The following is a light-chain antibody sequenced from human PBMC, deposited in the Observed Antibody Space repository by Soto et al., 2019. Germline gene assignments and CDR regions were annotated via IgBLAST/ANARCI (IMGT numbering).Light chain of an antibody. Sequence: EIVMTQSPATLSVSPGERATLSCRASQSVSRNLAWYQQRPGQAPRLLISGASTRATGIAARFSGSGSGTEFTLTISSLQSEDYALYYCQQYSNWPTLGQGTRLEI. CDR1: QSVSRN. CDR3: QQYSNWPT. V-gene: IGKV3-15*01. CDR2: GAS. J-gene: IGKJ5*01.